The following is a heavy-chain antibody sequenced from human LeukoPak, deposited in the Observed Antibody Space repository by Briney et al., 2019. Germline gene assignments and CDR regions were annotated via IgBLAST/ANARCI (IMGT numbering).Heavy chain of an antibody. V-gene: IGHV4-31*02. CDR3: ARAGSSGWYTAFDI. Sequence: SQTLSLTWTVSGGSISSGGYYWSWIRQHPGKGLEWSGYIYYSGSTYYNPSLKSRVTISVDTSKNQFSLKLSSVTAADTAVYYCARAGSSGWYTAFDIWGQGTMVTVSS. CDR1: GGSISSGGYY. D-gene: IGHD6-19*01. J-gene: IGHJ3*02. CDR2: IYYSGST.